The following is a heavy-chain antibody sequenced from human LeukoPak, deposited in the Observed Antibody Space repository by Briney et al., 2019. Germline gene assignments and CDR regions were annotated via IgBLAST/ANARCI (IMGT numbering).Heavy chain of an antibody. CDR3: AREYCSSTSCYYWYFDL. V-gene: IGHV4-39*07. J-gene: IGHJ2*01. D-gene: IGHD2-2*01. CDR1: GCTISSSSYY. CDR2: IYYSGST. Sequence: SETLSLTCTASGCTISSSSYYWGWIRQAPGKGLEWIGSIYYSGSTYYNPSLKSRVTISVDTSKTQFSLKLSSVTAADTAVYYCAREYCSSTSCYYWYFDLWGRGTLVTVSS.